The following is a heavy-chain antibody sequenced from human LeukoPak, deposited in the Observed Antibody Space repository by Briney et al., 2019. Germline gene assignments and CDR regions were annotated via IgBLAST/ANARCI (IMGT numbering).Heavy chain of an antibody. V-gene: IGHV3-53*01. Sequence: GGSLRLSCAASGFTVSSNYMSWVRQAPGKGLEWVSVIYSGGSTYYADSVKGRFTISRDNSKNTLYLQMNSLRAEDTAVYYCARGAQGYYGSGSPFGFDPWGQGTLVTVSS. CDR1: GFTVSSNY. CDR3: ARGAQGYYGSGSPFGFDP. J-gene: IGHJ5*02. CDR2: IYSGGST. D-gene: IGHD3-10*01.